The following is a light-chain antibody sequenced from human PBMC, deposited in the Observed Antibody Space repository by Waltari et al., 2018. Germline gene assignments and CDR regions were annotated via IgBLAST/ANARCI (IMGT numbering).Light chain of an antibody. Sequence: EIVLTQSPGTLSLSPGERATLSCRASQSVSSSYFAWYQQKPGQAPRLLIYGASSSATGIPDRFSGSGSGTDFTLTISRLEPEDFAVYYCQQYGSSPALTFGGGTKVEIK. V-gene: IGKV3-20*01. CDR1: QSVSSSY. CDR3: QQYGSSPALT. J-gene: IGKJ4*01. CDR2: GAS.